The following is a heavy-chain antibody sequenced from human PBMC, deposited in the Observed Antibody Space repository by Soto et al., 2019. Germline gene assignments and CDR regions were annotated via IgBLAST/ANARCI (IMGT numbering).Heavy chain of an antibody. V-gene: IGHV4-4*07. CDR1: GGSISSYY. CDR3: AATIPDYYDGMDV. Sequence: PSETLSLTCTVSGGSISSYYWSWIRQPAGKGLEWIGRFYPSGSTNYNPSLKSRVTMSVDTSKNQVSLKLNSVTAADTAMYYCAATIPDYYDGMDVWGQGTTVTVSS. CDR2: FYPSGST. D-gene: IGHD1-26*01. J-gene: IGHJ6*02.